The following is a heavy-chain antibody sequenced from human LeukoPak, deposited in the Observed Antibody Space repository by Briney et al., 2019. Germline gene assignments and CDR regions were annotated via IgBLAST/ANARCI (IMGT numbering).Heavy chain of an antibody. V-gene: IGHV3-7*03. CDR1: GFTFSTHA. D-gene: IGHD6-19*01. Sequence: GGSLGLSCAASGFTFSTHAMRWVRQAPGKGLEWVANIKQDGSEKYYVDSAKGRFTISRDNAKNSLYLQMNSLRAEDTAVYYCADSSGWAFDHWGQGTLVTVSS. CDR2: IKQDGSEK. J-gene: IGHJ4*02. CDR3: ADSSGWAFDH.